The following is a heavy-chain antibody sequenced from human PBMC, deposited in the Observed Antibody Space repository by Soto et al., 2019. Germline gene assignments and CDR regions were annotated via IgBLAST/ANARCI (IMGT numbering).Heavy chain of an antibody. CDR2: IIPIFGTA. Sequence: QVQLVQSGAEVKKPGSSVKVSCKASGGTFSSSAISWVRQAPGQGLEWMGVIIPIFGTANYAQKFQGRVTTTADESTTTAHMELSSLRSEDTAVYYCARAPCTNGVCSSFDYWGQGTLVTVSS. D-gene: IGHD2-8*01. CDR3: ARAPCTNGVCSSFDY. CDR1: GGTFSSSA. V-gene: IGHV1-69*01. J-gene: IGHJ4*02.